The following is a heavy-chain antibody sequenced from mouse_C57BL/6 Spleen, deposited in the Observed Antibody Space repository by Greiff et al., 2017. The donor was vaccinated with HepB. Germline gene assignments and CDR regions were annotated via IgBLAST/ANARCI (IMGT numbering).Heavy chain of an antibody. CDR2: ISYDGSN. V-gene: IGHV3-6*01. CDR1: GYSITSGYY. CDR3: ACYYAAIDY. J-gene: IGHJ4*01. Sequence: EVQLQESGPGLVKPSQSLSLTCSVTGYSITSGYYWNWIRQFPGNKLEWMGYISYDGSNNYNPSLKNRISITRDTSKNQFFLKLNSVTTEDTATYYCACYYAAIDYWGQGTSVTVSS. D-gene: IGHD2-1*01.